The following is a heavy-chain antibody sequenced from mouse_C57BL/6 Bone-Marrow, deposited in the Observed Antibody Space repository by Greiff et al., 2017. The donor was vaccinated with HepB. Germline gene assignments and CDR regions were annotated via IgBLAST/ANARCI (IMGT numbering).Heavy chain of an antibody. CDR2: INPNNGGT. V-gene: IGHV1-22*01. CDR3: TREVLRPWYFDV. CDR1: GYTFTDYN. J-gene: IGHJ1*03. Sequence: VQLQQSGPELVKPGASVKMSCKASGYTFTDYNMHWVKQSHGKSLEWIGYINPNNGGTSYNQKFKGKATLTVNKSSSTAYMELRSLTSEASAVYYCTREVLRPWYFDVWGTGTTVTVSS. D-gene: IGHD1-2*01.